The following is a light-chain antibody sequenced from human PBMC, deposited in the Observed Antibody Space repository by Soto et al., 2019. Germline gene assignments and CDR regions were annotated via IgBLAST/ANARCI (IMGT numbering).Light chain of an antibody. CDR1: SSNIESHY. Sequence: QSVLTQPPSVSXXPGQKVTISCSGSSSNIESHYVSWYQQLPGTAPKLLIYDNNKRPSGIPDRFSGSKSGTSATLGITGLQTGDEADFYCGTWDSSLSAGVFGGGTKVTVL. J-gene: IGLJ3*02. CDR3: GTWDSSLSAGV. CDR2: DNN. V-gene: IGLV1-51*01.